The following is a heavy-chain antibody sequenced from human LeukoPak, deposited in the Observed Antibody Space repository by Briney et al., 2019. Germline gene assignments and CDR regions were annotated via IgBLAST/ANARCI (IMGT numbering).Heavy chain of an antibody. D-gene: IGHD6-19*01. CDR2: IIPIFGTA. Sequence: ASVKISCKASGGTFSSYAISWVRQAPGQGLEWMGGIIPIFGTANYAQKFQGRVTITADESTSTAYMELSSLRSEDTAVYYCARAGYSSGWSSDYYYGMDVWGQGTTVTVSS. CDR3: ARAGYSSGWSSDYYYGMDV. CDR1: GGTFSSYA. J-gene: IGHJ6*02. V-gene: IGHV1-69*13.